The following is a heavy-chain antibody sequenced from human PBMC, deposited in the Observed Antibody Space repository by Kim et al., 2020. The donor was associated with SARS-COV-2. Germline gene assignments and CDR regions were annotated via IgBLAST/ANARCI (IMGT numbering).Heavy chain of an antibody. Sequence: YSPSHKSRLTISLDTSKNHFSLKLSSVTAADTAVYYCARDSKGGYYGMDVWGQGTTVTVSS. CDR3: ARDSKGGYYGMDV. J-gene: IGHJ6*02. V-gene: IGHV4-39*07.